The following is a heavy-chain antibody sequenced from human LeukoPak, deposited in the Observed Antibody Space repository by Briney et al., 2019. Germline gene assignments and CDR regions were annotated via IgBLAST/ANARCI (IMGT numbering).Heavy chain of an antibody. D-gene: IGHD5-24*01. V-gene: IGHV3-30*02. CDR1: VFTFSTYG. Sequence: PGGSLRLSCAPSVFTFSTYGMGWVRQAPGKAVEGGALIRYDGSNKYYADSVKGRFTISRDNSKNTLYLQMTSLRVEDTAVYYCAKDGGGWRQLSIDYWGQGTLVTVSS. CDR3: AKDGGGWRQLSIDY. J-gene: IGHJ4*02. CDR2: IRYDGSNK.